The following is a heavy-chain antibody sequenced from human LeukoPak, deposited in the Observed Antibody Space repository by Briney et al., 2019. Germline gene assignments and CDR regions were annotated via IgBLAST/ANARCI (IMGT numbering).Heavy chain of an antibody. J-gene: IGHJ5*02. D-gene: IGHD3-10*01. Sequence: SEPLSLPCTVSGGSISSYYWSWIRQPAGKGLEWIGRIYTSGSTNYNPSLHSRVTMSVDTSKNQFSLKLSSVTAADTAVYYCARDIFYYGSGSHFNWFDPWGQGTLVTVSS. V-gene: IGHV4-4*07. CDR1: GGSISSYY. CDR2: IYTSGST. CDR3: ARDIFYYGSGSHFNWFDP.